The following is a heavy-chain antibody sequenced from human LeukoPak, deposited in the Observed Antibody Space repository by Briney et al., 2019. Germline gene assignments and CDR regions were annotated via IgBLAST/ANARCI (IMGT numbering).Heavy chain of an antibody. CDR1: GGSISSGGYY. CDR3: ARQDSAYFDY. D-gene: IGHD3-16*01. V-gene: IGHV4-39*01. CDR2: IYYSGST. Sequence: PSETLSLTCTVSGGSISSGGYYWSWIRQPAGKGLEWIGSIYYSGSTYNNPSLKSRVTMSVDTSKNQFSLKLRSVTAADTAVYYCARQDSAYFDYWGQGTLVTVSS. J-gene: IGHJ4*02.